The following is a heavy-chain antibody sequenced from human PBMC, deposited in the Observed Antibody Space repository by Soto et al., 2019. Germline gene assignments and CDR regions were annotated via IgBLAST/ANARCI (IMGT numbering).Heavy chain of an antibody. J-gene: IGHJ1*01. D-gene: IGHD3-22*01. Sequence: PGGSLRLSCSASGFTFSSYAMHWVRQAPGKGLEYVSAISSNGGSTYYADSVKGRVTISRDNSKNTLYLQMSSLRAEDTAVYYCVKEDYESSGYYTFQHWGQGSLVTVSS. CDR1: GFTFSSYA. CDR2: ISSNGGST. CDR3: VKEDYESSGYYTFQH. V-gene: IGHV3-64D*06.